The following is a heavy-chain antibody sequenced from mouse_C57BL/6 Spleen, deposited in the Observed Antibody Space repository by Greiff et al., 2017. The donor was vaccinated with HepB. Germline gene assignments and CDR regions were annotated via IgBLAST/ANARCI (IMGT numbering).Heavy chain of an antibody. D-gene: IGHD3-2*02. CDR3: ARRAAQVDYFDY. CDR2: IYPRSGNT. J-gene: IGHJ2*01. CDR1: GYTFTSYG. V-gene: IGHV1-81*01. Sequence: QVQLKESGAELARPGASVKLSCKASGYTFTSYGISWVKQSTGQGLEWIGEIYPRSGNTYYNEKFKGKATLTADKSSSTAYMELRSLTSEDSAVYFCARRAAQVDYFDYWGQGTTLTVSS.